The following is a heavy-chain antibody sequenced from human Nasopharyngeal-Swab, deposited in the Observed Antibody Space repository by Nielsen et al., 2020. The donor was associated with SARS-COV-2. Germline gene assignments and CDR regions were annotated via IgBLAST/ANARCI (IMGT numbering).Heavy chain of an antibody. CDR3: TTGGPYGDYLDY. J-gene: IGHJ4*02. CDR1: GFTFSNTW. Sequence: GESLKISCAASGFTFSNTWVSWVRQAPGKGPEWVGRVKRKTEGETTDYAAPVKGRFTVSRDDSKNTLYLQMGSLKTEDTAVYYCTTGGPYGDYLDYWGQGTLVTVSS. V-gene: IGHV3-15*01. D-gene: IGHD4-17*01. CDR2: VKRKTEGETT.